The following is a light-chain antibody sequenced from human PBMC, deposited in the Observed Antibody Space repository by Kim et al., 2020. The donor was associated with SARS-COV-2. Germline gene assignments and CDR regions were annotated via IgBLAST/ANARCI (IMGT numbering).Light chain of an antibody. CDR3: NSRGSNDNVL. CDR2: GKN. V-gene: IGLV3-19*01. Sequence: SSELTQDPAVSVALGQTVRITCQGDSLRSYYATWYQQKPGQAPIVVIYGKNNRPSGIPDRFSGSSSGDTASLINTGTQAGDEADYYCNSRGSNDNVLFGG. J-gene: IGLJ2*01. CDR1: SLRSYY.